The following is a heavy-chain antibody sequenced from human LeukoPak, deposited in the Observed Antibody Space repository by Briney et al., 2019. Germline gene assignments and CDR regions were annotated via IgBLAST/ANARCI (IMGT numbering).Heavy chain of an antibody. CDR3: ARDPNYYYAMDV. J-gene: IGHJ6*02. CDR1: GFTFSSYG. Sequence: AGRSLRLSCAASGFTFSSYGMHWVRQAPGKGLEWVALIWYDGTNKYYADSVKGRFTISRDNSKNTLYLQMNSLRAEDTAVYYCARDPNYYYAMDVWGQGTTVTVSS. CDR2: IWYDGTNK. V-gene: IGHV3-33*01.